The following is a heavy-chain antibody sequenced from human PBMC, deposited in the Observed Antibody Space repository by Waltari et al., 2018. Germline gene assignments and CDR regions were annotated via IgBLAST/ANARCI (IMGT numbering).Heavy chain of an antibody. J-gene: IGHJ4*02. Sequence: QVQLVQSGAEVKKPGSSVKVSCKASGGTFSSYAISWVQQAPGQGLEWMGRIIPILGIANYAQKFQGRVTITADKSTSTAYMELSSLRSEDTAVYYCARLNTAARRDDYWGQGTLVTVSS. CDR3: ARLNTAARRDDY. D-gene: IGHD6-6*01. CDR1: GGTFSSYA. CDR2: IIPILGIA. V-gene: IGHV1-69*09.